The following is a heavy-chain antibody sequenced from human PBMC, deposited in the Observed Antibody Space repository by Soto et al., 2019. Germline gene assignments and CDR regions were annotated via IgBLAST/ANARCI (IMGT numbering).Heavy chain of an antibody. CDR2: ISYDGGNK. Sequence: QVQLVESGGGVVQPGRSLRLSCAASEFNFNSYSMHWVRQAPGKGLEWVAVISYDGGNKYYIDSVKGRFTISRDNFKNTLSLQMNSLRPEDTAVYYCARSFETLVLIRAFWFDPLGQGTLVTVSS. V-gene: IGHV3-30*04. CDR3: ARSFETLVLIRAFWFDP. D-gene: IGHD3-22*01. J-gene: IGHJ5*02. CDR1: EFNFNSYS.